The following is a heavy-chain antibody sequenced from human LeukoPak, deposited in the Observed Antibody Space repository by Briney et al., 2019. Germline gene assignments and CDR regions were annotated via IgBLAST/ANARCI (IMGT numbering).Heavy chain of an antibody. CDR1: GGSISSYY. D-gene: IGHD4-17*01. V-gene: IGHV4-4*07. CDR2: IYTSGST. Sequence: SETLSLTCTVSGGSISSYYWSWIRQPAGKGLEWIGRIYTSGSTNCNPSLKSRVTMSVDTSKNQFSLKLSSVTAADTAVYYCARDWASTVTTFYYGMDVWGQGTTVTVSS. J-gene: IGHJ6*02. CDR3: ARDWASTVTTFYYGMDV.